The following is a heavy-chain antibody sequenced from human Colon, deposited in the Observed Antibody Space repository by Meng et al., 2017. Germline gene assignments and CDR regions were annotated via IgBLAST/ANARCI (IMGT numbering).Heavy chain of an antibody. J-gene: IGHJ4*02. CDR3: ARDGSYGLDLDF. CDR2: IHPNTGAT. CDR1: GYPFTGYY. V-gene: IGHV1-2*06. Sequence: QVQLVQPGDEVKKPGASVKVSCKTSGYPFTGYYMQWVRQAPGQGLEWLGRIHPNTGATNYAQKFQDRVTMTRDTSISTVYMELNTLTSDDTAVYYCARDGSYGLDLDFWGQGALVTVSS. D-gene: IGHD3-3*01.